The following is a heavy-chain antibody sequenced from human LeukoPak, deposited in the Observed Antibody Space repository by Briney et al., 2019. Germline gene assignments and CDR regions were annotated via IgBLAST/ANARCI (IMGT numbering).Heavy chain of an antibody. D-gene: IGHD4-23*01. CDR1: GGSISSSSYY. V-gene: IGHV4-39*07. CDR3: VRVDNGGNYFDY. Sequence: SETLSLTCTVSGGSISSSSYYWGWIRQPPGKGLEWIGSIYYSGSTNYNPSLKSRVTISVDTSKNQFSLRLSSVTAADTAVYYCVRVDNGGNYFDYWGQGTLVTVSS. J-gene: IGHJ4*02. CDR2: IYYSGST.